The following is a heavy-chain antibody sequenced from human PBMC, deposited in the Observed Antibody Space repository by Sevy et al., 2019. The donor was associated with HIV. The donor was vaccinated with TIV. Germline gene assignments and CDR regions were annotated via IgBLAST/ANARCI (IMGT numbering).Heavy chain of an antibody. D-gene: IGHD3-22*01. CDR1: EFGVTDNY. CDR2: IYSGGST. Sequence: GGSLRLSCAASEFGVTDNYMSWVRQAPGKGLEWVSTIYSGGSTFYADSVKGRFTISRDNSKNTLYLHMNSLRAEDTAVYYCARDRYYDASGYYYYYYGLDVWGQGTTVTVSS. J-gene: IGHJ6*02. V-gene: IGHV3-66*01. CDR3: ARDRYYDASGYYYYYYGLDV.